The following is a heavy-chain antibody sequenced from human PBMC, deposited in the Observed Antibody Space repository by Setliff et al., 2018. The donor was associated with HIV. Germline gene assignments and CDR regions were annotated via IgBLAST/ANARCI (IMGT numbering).Heavy chain of an antibody. CDR1: GFTLSSYT. CDR2: ITGAGSGI. V-gene: IGHV3-48*04. D-gene: IGHD1-20*01. J-gene: IGHJ4*02. Sequence: GGSLRLSCAASGFTLSSYTMHWVRQAPGKALEWVSYITGAGSGIDYADSVKGRFTISRDNAKNSLFLQMNNLTVDDMGLYFCARDLWGTYNGYLHYWGRGTLVTVSS. CDR3: ARDLWGTYNGYLHY.